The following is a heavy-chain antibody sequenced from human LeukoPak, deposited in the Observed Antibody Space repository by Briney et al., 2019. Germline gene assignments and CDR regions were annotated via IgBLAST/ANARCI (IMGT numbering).Heavy chain of an antibody. Sequence: SETLSLTCTVSGGSISSSSYYWGWIRQPPGKGLEWIGSIYYSGSTYYNPSLKSRVTISVDTSKNQFSLKLSSVTAADTAVYYCARRASKGRAWYFDLWGRGTLVTVSS. CDR3: ARRASKGRAWYFDL. J-gene: IGHJ2*01. V-gene: IGHV4-39*01. CDR1: GGSISSSSYY. CDR2: IYYSGST.